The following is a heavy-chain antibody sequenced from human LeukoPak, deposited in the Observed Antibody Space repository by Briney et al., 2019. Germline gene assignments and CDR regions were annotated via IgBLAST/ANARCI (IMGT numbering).Heavy chain of an antibody. CDR1: GFIFNSYW. CDR3: TRDRETTVTILDY. J-gene: IGHJ4*01. V-gene: IGHV3-74*01. Sequence: PGGSLRLSCAASGFIFNSYWMHWVRQVPGKGLVWVSRINSDGSSTTYADSVKGRFTISRGNAKNTLFLQMNGLRAEDTAVYYCTRDRETTVTILDYWGHGTLVTVSS. D-gene: IGHD4-11*01. CDR2: INSDGSST.